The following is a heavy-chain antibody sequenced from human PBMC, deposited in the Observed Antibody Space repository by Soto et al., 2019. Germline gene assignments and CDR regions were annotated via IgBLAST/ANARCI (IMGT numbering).Heavy chain of an antibody. Sequence: SVKVSCKASGGTFSSYAISWVRQAPGQGLEWMGGIIPIFGTANYAQEFQGRVTITADESTSTAYMELSSLRSEDTAVYYCARVAVAGIQRGYYGMDVWGQGTTVTVSS. CDR2: IIPIFGTA. D-gene: IGHD6-19*01. J-gene: IGHJ6*02. V-gene: IGHV1-69*13. CDR3: ARVAVAGIQRGYYGMDV. CDR1: GGTFSSYA.